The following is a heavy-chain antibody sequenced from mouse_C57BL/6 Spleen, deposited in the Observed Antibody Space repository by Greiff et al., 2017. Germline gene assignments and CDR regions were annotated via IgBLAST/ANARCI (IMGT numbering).Heavy chain of an antibody. Sequence: VQLQQSGAELARPGASVKMSCKASGYTFTSYTMHWVKQRPGQGLEWIGYINPSSGYTTYNQKFKDKATLTADKSSSTAYMQLSSLTSEDSAVYYCARGSSGYKAMDYWGQGTSVTVSS. V-gene: IGHV1-4*01. J-gene: IGHJ4*01. D-gene: IGHD3-2*02. CDR1: GYTFTSYT. CDR2: INPSSGYT. CDR3: ARGSSGYKAMDY.